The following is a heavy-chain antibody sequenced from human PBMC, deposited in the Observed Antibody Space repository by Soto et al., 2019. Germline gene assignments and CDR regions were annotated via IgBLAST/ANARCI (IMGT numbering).Heavy chain of an antibody. CDR1: GFTFSNYG. CDR3: ARDYSRYYGMDV. Sequence: GGSLRLSCAASGFTFSNYGMHWVRQSPGKGLESVAVIWYDGSNKYYADSVKGRFTISRDNSKNTMYLQVNSLRAEGTAVYYCARDYSRYYGMDVWGQGTTVTVSS. J-gene: IGHJ6*02. V-gene: IGHV3-33*01. CDR2: IWYDGSNK. D-gene: IGHD2-15*01.